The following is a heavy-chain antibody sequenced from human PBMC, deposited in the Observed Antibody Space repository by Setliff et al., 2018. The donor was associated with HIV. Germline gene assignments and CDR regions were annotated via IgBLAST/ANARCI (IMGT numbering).Heavy chain of an antibody. Sequence: LRLSCAASGFTFSSYSMNWVRQAPGKGLEWVSYISSSSSTIYYANSVKGRFIISRDNAKNALYLQMNSLRAEDTAVYYCARDWGEHYDSSGFSSWGQGTLVTVSS. CDR3: ARDWGEHYDSSGFSS. D-gene: IGHD3-22*01. V-gene: IGHV3-48*04. CDR2: ISSSSSTI. CDR1: GFTFSSYS. J-gene: IGHJ5*02.